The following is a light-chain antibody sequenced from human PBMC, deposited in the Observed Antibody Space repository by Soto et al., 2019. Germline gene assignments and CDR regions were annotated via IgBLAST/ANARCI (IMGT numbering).Light chain of an antibody. V-gene: IGKV1D-16*01. CDR2: GAS. CDR1: QGISSQ. J-gene: IGKJ2*01. Sequence: DIHMTQSPSSLSASVGDRVTITCRASQGISSQLAWYQQKPDKAPKSLIYGASNLQSGVPSRFSGSGSGTDFALTISSLQPEDFATYYCQQYHNYPYTFGQGTKLEIK. CDR3: QQYHNYPYT.